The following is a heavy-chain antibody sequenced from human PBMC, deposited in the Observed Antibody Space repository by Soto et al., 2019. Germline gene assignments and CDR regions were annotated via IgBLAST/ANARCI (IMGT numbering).Heavy chain of an antibody. CDR1: GYTFTSNG. D-gene: IGHD2-2*01. Sequence: ASGKVCCKASGYTFTSNGISWVRQAPGQGLEWMGWISAYNGKTNYAQKLQGRVTMTTDTATSTAYMELRSLRSDDTAVYYCEREEQTSSMADDFDIWGQGTMVTVS. J-gene: IGHJ3*02. CDR3: EREEQTSSMADDFDI. V-gene: IGHV1-18*01. CDR2: ISAYNGKT.